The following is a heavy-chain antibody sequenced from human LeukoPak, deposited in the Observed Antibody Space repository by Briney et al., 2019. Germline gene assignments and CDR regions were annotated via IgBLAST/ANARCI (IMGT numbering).Heavy chain of an antibody. CDR1: GFTLSDYY. J-gene: IGHJ4*02. Sequence: GGSLRLSCAASGFTLSDYYMSWVRQAPGKGLEWVSYISSRGSTIYYADSVKGRFTISRDNAKNSVHLQMNSLRAEDTAVYYCARAPGDSSGYQWGQGTLVTVAS. D-gene: IGHD3-22*01. CDR3: ARAPGDSSGYQ. CDR2: ISSRGSTI. V-gene: IGHV3-11*01.